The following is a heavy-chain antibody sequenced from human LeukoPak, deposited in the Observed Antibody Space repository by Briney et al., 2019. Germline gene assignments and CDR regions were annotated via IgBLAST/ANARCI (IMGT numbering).Heavy chain of an antibody. CDR3: AKDKAYYYDSSGYYFGGAFDI. V-gene: IGHV3-23*01. J-gene: IGHJ3*02. Sequence: PGGSLRLSCAASGFTFSSYAMSWVRQAPGKGLEWVSAISGSGGSTYYADSVKGRFTISRDNSKNTLYLQMNSLRAEDTAVYYCAKDKAYYYDSSGYYFGGAFDIWGQGTMVTVSS. CDR2: ISGSGGST. D-gene: IGHD3-22*01. CDR1: GFTFSSYA.